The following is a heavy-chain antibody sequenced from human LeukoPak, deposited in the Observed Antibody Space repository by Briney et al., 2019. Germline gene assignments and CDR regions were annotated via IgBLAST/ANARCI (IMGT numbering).Heavy chain of an antibody. J-gene: IGHJ4*02. D-gene: IGHD5-18*01. CDR2: IYYSGTTT. V-gene: IGHV4-59*01. CDR1: GDSISNYF. Sequence: SETLSLTCIVSGDSISNYFWSWIRQPPGKGLEWIGYIYYSGTTTNYNPSLKSRVTISIDTSKNHFSLTLSSVTAADTAVYYCARGQKYIYGYTVTELGSRYFDYWGQGTLVTVSS. CDR3: ARGQKYIYGYTVTELGSRYFDY.